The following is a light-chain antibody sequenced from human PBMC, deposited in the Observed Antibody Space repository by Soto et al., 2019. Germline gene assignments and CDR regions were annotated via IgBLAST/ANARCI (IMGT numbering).Light chain of an antibody. CDR1: NIGSKS. J-gene: IGLJ2*01. V-gene: IGLV3-21*04. CDR2: YDS. CDR3: QVWDSSSAVV. Sequence: SYELTQPPSVSVAPGKTARITCGGNNIGSKSVHWYQQKPGQAPVLVIYYDSDRPSGIPERFSGSNSGNTATLTISRVEAGDEADYYCQVWDSSSAVVFGGGTKAHRP.